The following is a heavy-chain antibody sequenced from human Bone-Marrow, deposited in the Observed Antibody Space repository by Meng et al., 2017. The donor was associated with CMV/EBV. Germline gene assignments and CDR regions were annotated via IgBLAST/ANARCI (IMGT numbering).Heavy chain of an antibody. CDR1: GFTVSSNY. CDR2: IYSGGTT. V-gene: IGHV3-66*01. CDR3: ARDAVLLWFGESPLDY. D-gene: IGHD3-10*01. Sequence: GESLKISCAASGFTVSSNYMSWVRQAPGKGLEWVSVIYSGGTTYYADSVKGRFTISRDNSKNTLYLQMNSLRAEDTAVYYCARDAVLLWFGESPLDYWGQGTLVTVSS. J-gene: IGHJ4*02.